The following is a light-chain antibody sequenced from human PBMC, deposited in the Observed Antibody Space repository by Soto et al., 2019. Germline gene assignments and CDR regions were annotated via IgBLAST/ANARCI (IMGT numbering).Light chain of an antibody. V-gene: IGKV3D-15*01. CDR1: KTVGTY. CDR3: IVAANLLST. CDR2: DTS. Sequence: EVILTQSAATLSLTKWERATLSCMASKTVGTYLALFRQTPGQAPRLLIYDTSIRATGIPARFSGSGSATEFTLTICSLQSEDCTPYCCIVAANLLSTVCHGT. J-gene: IGKJ1*01.